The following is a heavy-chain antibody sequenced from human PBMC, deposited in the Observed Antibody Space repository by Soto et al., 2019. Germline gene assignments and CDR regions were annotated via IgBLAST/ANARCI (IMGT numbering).Heavy chain of an antibody. CDR2: ISGSGGST. Sequence: PGGSLRLSCAASGFTFSSYAMSWVRQAPGKGLEWVSAISGSGGSTYYADSVKGRFTISRDNSKNTLYLQMNSLRAEDTAVYYCAKDHMVRGVTAYDYWGQGTLVTVSS. CDR3: AKDHMVRGVTAYDY. CDR1: GFTFSSYA. D-gene: IGHD3-10*01. V-gene: IGHV3-23*01. J-gene: IGHJ4*02.